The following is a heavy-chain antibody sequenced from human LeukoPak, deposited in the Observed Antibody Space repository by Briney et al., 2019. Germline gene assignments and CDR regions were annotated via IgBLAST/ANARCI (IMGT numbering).Heavy chain of an antibody. CDR3: ARGYCSSATCRHFDY. Sequence: ASVNVSCKASGCAYTNYAISWVRQAPGHGRELMGWISVYKGNTNYAQKLQGRVTMNADTSTTTAYMELRRLRSDDTAVYYCARGYCSSATCRHFDYWGQGALVTVSS. D-gene: IGHD2-2*01. J-gene: IGHJ4*02. V-gene: IGHV1-18*01. CDR1: GCAYTNYA. CDR2: ISVYKGNT.